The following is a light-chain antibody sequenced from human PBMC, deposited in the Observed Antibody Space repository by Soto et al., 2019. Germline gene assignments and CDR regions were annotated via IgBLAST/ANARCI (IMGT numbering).Light chain of an antibody. Sequence: ALTQPASVSGSPGQSITISCTGTSSDVGGYNYVSWYQQHPGKAPKFMIYDVSNRPSGVSNRFSGSKSGNTASLTISGLQAEDDSDYYCSSYTTSNSRQIVFGTGTKVTVL. CDR1: SSDVGGYNY. CDR2: DVS. J-gene: IGLJ1*01. V-gene: IGLV2-14*01. CDR3: SSYTTSNSRQIV.